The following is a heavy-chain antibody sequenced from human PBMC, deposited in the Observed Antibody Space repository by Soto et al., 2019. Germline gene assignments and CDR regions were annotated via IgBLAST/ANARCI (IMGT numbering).Heavy chain of an antibody. J-gene: IGHJ5*02. V-gene: IGHV4-34*01. CDR1: GGSFSGYY. D-gene: IGHD3-10*01. CDR2: INHSGST. CDR3: ARAGYYGSGSYYKSPWFDP. Sequence: AESLSLTCAVYGGSFSGYYWSWIRQPPGKRLDRIGEINHSGSTNYNPSLKSRVTISVDTSKNQFSLKLSSVTAADTAVYYCARAGYYGSGSYYKSPWFDPWGQGTLVTVSS.